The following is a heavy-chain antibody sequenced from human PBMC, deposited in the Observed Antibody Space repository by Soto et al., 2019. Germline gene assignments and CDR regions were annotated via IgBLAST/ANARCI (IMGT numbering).Heavy chain of an antibody. CDR1: GGTFSSYA. Sequence: SVMVSGKASGGTFSSYAISWVRQAPGQGLEWIGGIIPIFGTANYAQKFQGRVTITAEESTSTAYMELSSLRSEDTAVYYCAVMGGLEWSPNYYGMDVWGQGTTVTVSS. CDR2: IIPIFGTA. CDR3: AVMGGLEWSPNYYGMDV. J-gene: IGHJ6*02. D-gene: IGHD3-3*01. V-gene: IGHV1-69*13.